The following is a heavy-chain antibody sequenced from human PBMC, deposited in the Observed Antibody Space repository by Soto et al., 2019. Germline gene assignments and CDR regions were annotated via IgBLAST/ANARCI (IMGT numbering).Heavy chain of an antibody. CDR2: IYPGDSDT. Sequence: GESLKISCKGSGYRFTSYWIGWVRQMPGKGLEWMGIIYPGDSDTRYSPSFQGQVTISADKSISTAYLQWSSLKASDTAMYYCARGGIAVATTMAFDIWGQGTMVTVSS. CDR3: ARGGIAVATTMAFDI. D-gene: IGHD6-19*01. V-gene: IGHV5-51*01. CDR1: GYRFTSYW. J-gene: IGHJ3*02.